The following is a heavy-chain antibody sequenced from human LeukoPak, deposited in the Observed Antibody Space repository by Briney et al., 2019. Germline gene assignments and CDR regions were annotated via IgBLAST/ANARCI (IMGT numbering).Heavy chain of an antibody. CDR3: AREHVTAPPYYYYGMDV. J-gene: IGHJ6*02. Sequence: SETLSLTCSVSGGSISSGVYYWSWIRQPPGKGLEWIVYIYYSGSTYYNPSLKSRVTMSVDTSKNQFSLTQRSVTGGDTAVFFCAREHVTAPPYYYYGMDVWGQGTMVTVSS. CDR1: GGSISSGVYY. CDR2: IYYSGST. V-gene: IGHV4-30-4*01. D-gene: IGHD1-14*01.